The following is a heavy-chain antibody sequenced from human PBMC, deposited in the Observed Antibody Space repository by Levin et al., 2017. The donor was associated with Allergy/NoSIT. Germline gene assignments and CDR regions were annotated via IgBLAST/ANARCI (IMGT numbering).Heavy chain of an antibody. Sequence: TSETLSLTCAVSGGSISSGGYSWSWIRQPPGKGLEWIGYIYHSGSTYYNPSLKSRVTISVDRSRNQFSLKLSSVTAADTAVYYCARGGYYDSSGYFSALQHWGQGTLVTVSS. CDR3: ARGGYYDSSGYFSALQH. CDR1: GGSISSGGYS. V-gene: IGHV4-30-2*01. CDR2: IYHSGST. J-gene: IGHJ1*01. D-gene: IGHD3-22*01.